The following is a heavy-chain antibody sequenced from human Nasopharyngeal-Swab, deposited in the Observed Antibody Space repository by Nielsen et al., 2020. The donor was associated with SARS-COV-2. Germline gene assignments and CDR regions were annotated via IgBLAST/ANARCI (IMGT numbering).Heavy chain of an antibody. CDR1: GGSISSGGYY. Sequence: SETLSLTCTVSGGSISSGGYYWSWIRQHPGKGLEWIGYIYYSGSTYYNPSLKSRVTISVDTSKNQFPLKLSSVTAADTAVYYCARERELWFGADYYYYYYMDVWGKGTTVTVSS. CDR2: IYYSGST. CDR3: ARERELWFGADYYYYYYMDV. D-gene: IGHD3-10*01. J-gene: IGHJ6*03. V-gene: IGHV4-31*03.